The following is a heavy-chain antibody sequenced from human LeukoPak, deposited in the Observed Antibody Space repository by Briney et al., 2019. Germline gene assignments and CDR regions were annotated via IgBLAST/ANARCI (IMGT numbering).Heavy chain of an antibody. CDR1: GFRFSTYW. V-gene: IGHV5-51*01. Sequence: GAPLQISCQGSGFRFSTYWIGWLRQLPGKGLEWMGIIYPSNSDTRYSPSFQGQLTISADKSTSTAYLQWSSLRASDTAMYYCARAGGFDYWGQGTLVTVSS. D-gene: IGHD2-15*01. J-gene: IGHJ4*02. CDR3: ARAGGFDY. CDR2: IYPSNSDT.